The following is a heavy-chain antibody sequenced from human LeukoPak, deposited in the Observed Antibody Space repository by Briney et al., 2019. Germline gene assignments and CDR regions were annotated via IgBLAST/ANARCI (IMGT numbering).Heavy chain of an antibody. D-gene: IGHD5-24*01. J-gene: IGHJ4*02. Sequence: SETLSLTSTVSGGSISSYYWNWFRQPPGKRLEWIGYIYYSGSTNYNPSLKSRVTISVDTSKNQFSLTLSSVTAADTAVYYCARAGRTDGYKSYFDYWGQGTLVTVSS. CDR3: ARAGRTDGYKSYFDY. V-gene: IGHV4-59*01. CDR1: GGSISSYY. CDR2: IYYSGST.